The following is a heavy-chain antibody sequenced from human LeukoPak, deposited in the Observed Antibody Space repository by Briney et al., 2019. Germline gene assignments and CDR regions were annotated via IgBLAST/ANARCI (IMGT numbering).Heavy chain of an antibody. D-gene: IGHD1-1*01. J-gene: IGHJ4*02. CDR2: ISSSSSYI. Sequence: GGSLRLACAASGFTFSSYSMNWVRQAPGRGLEWVSSISSSSSYINYADSVRGRFTISRDNAKNSLFLQMDSLRGEDTAVYYCARCTTGKTFGSLREIKKSREIDFWGQGTLVTVSS. CDR3: ARCTTGKTFGSLREIKKSREIDF. V-gene: IGHV3-21*01. CDR1: GFTFSSYS.